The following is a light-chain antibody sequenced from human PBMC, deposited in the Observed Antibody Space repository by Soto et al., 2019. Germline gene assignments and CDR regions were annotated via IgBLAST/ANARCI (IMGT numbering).Light chain of an antibody. J-gene: IGKJ3*01. CDR3: QKYDSAPYP. CDR2: AAS. Sequence: DIQMTQSPSSVSASVGDRVTITCRASQDIRNYLVWYQQKPGKVPKLLIYAASALQSGVPSRFSGSGSGTHFALTISSLQPDDFATYYCQKYDSAPYPVGPGTKVDSK. CDR1: QDIRNY. V-gene: IGKV1-27*01.